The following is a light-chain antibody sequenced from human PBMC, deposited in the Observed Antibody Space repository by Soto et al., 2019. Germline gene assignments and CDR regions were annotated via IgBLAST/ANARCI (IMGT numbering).Light chain of an antibody. CDR1: QSVSISS. V-gene: IGKV3-20*01. Sequence: EIVLTQSPGTVSLSPGERATLSCRASQSVSISSLAWYQQRPGQAPRLLIFTASSRATGTPDRFSGSGSGTDFTLTISRLEPEDFAVYFCQQYAGPPTTFGQGTRLEIK. J-gene: IGKJ5*01. CDR3: QQYAGPPTT. CDR2: TAS.